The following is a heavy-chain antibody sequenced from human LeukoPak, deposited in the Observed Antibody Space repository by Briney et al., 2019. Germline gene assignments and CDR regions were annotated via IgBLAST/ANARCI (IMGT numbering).Heavy chain of an antibody. CDR3: ARQGAMISPNDY. CDR2: IYPGDSDT. J-gene: IGHJ4*02. CDR1: GYSFTSYW. V-gene: IGHV5-51*01. D-gene: IGHD3-22*01. Sequence: GECLEISFKGSGYSFTSYWIGWVRRMPGKGLEWMGIIYPGDSDTRYSPSFQGQVTISADKSISTAYLQWSSLKASDTAMYYCARQGAMISPNDYWGQGTLVTVSS.